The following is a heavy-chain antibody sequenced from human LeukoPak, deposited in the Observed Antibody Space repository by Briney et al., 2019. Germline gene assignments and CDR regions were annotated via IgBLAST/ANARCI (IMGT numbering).Heavy chain of an antibody. V-gene: IGHV3-48*04. CDR3: ARDGLLWFGELSPNDY. J-gene: IGHJ4*02. Sequence: GGSLRLSCAASGFTFSSYSMNWVRQAPGKGLEWVSYISSSSTIYYADSVKGRFTISRDNAKNSLYLQMNSLRAEDTAVYYCARDGLLWFGELSPNDYWGQGTLVTVSS. CDR1: GFTFSSYS. CDR2: ISSSSTI. D-gene: IGHD3-10*01.